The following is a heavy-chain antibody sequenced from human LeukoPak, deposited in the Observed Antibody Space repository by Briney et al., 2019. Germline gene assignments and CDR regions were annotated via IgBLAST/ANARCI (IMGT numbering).Heavy chain of an antibody. D-gene: IGHD2-2*01. Sequence: GASVKVSCKASGYTFTGYHMHWVRQAPGQGLEWVGRINPNSGDTNYAQKFQGRVTMTRDTSISTAYVELSRLRSDDTAVYYCARDYCSSTSCLFDYWGQGTLVTVSS. CDR3: ARDYCSSTSCLFDY. CDR2: INPNSGDT. V-gene: IGHV1-2*06. CDR1: GYTFTGYH. J-gene: IGHJ4*02.